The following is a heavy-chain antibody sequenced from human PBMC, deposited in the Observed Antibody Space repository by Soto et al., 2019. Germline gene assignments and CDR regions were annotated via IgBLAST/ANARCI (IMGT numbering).Heavy chain of an antibody. Sequence: PVGSLRLSCAASGFTFSSYAMSWVRQAPGKGLEWVSAISGSGGSTYYADSVKGRFTISRDNSKNTLYLQMNSLRAEDTAVYYCAKSTGYSSSWVRFFQHWGQGTLVTVSS. J-gene: IGHJ1*01. V-gene: IGHV3-23*01. CDR2: ISGSGGST. CDR3: AKSTGYSSSWVRFFQH. D-gene: IGHD6-13*01. CDR1: GFTFSSYA.